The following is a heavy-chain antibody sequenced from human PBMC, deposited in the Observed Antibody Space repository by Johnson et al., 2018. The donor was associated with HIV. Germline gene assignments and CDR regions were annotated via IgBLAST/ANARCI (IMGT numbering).Heavy chain of an antibody. CDR1: GFTVSNNY. J-gene: IGHJ3*02. V-gene: IGHV3-30*03. CDR3: ARDWSPWGIVGALGAFDI. CDR2: TSYDGTNK. D-gene: IGHD1-26*01. Sequence: QVQLVESGGGLVQPGGSLRLSCEASGFTVSNNYMSWVRQAPGKGLEWVAVTSYDGTNKYYTDSVKGRFTISRDNSKKTLYLQMNSLRAEDTAVYYCARDWSPWGIVGALGAFDIWGQGTMVTVSS.